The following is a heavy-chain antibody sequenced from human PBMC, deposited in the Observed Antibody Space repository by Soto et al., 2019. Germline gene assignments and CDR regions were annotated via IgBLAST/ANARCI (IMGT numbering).Heavy chain of an antibody. Sequence: SGIPSPTCPVSGGSSRRYLWKLVPQPPGKGLEWIGDIYYGGGTNYNPSLKSRVTLSVDTSKNQFSLKLSSVTAADTAVYYCASQYYYDSSGSQTFDYWGQGTQVTVSS. CDR2: IYYGGGT. J-gene: IGHJ4*02. CDR3: ASQYYYDSSGSQTFDY. D-gene: IGHD3-22*01. V-gene: IGHV4-59*01. CDR1: GGSSRRYL.